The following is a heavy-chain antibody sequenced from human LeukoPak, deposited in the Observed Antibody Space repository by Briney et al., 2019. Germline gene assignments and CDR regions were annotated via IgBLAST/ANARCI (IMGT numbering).Heavy chain of an antibody. J-gene: IGHJ5*02. CDR1: GFTFSSYW. CDR2: IKQDGSEK. Sequence: PGGSLRLSCAASGFTFSSYWISWVRQAPGKGLEWVANIKQDGSEKYYVDSVKGRFTISRDNAKNALYLQMNSLRAEDTAVYYCARGVTALVSLGFSSWGQGTLVTVSS. V-gene: IGHV3-7*01. D-gene: IGHD5-18*01. CDR3: ARGVTALVSLGFSS.